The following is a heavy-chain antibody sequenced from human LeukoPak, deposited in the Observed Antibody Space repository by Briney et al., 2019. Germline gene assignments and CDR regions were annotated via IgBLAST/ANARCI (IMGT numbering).Heavy chain of an antibody. V-gene: IGHV4-59*01. CDR3: ARKGMAAAGTFQYYYYYYMDV. CDR1: GGSISSYY. J-gene: IGHJ6*03. CDR2: IYYSGST. Sequence: PSETLSLTCTVSGGSISSYYWSWIRQPPGKGLEWIGYIYYSGSTNYNPSLKSRVTISVDTSKNQFSLKLSSVTAADTAVYYCARKGMAAAGTFQYYYYYYMDVWGKGTTVTVSS. D-gene: IGHD6-13*01.